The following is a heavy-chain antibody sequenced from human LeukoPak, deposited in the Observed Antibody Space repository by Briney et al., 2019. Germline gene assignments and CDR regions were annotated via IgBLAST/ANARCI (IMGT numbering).Heavy chain of an antibody. CDR3: ARDGLEVATIYYYNYMDV. CDR2: IYTSGST. V-gene: IGHV4-4*07. J-gene: IGHJ6*03. Sequence: SETLSLTCTVSGGSISSYYWSWIRQPAGKGLEWIGSIYTSGSTNYNPSLKSRVTMSVDTSKNQFSLKLSSVTAADTAVYYCARDGLEVATIYYYNYMDVWGKGTTVTVSS. D-gene: IGHD5-12*01. CDR1: GGSISSYY.